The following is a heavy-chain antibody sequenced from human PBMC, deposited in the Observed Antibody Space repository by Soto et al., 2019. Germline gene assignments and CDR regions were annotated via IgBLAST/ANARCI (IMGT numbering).Heavy chain of an antibody. Sequence: GASVEVSCKXSGYTFTSYYMHWVRQAPGQGLEWMGIINPSGGSTSYAQKFQGRVTMTRDTSTSTVYMELSSLRSEDTAVYYCARHPGFVDASWNYYYGMDVWGQGTTVTVSS. J-gene: IGHJ6*02. V-gene: IGHV1-46*01. CDR2: INPSGGST. CDR3: ARHPGFVDASWNYYYGMDV. D-gene: IGHD5-12*01. CDR1: GYTFTSYY.